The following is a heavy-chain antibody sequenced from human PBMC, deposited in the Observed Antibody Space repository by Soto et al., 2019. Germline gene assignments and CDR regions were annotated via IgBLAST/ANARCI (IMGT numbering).Heavy chain of an antibody. J-gene: IGHJ6*02. D-gene: IGHD2-2*01. V-gene: IGHV1-2*02. Sequence: ASVMVSCKASGYTFTGDYMHWVRQAPGQGLEWVGWINANSGGTNYAQKFQGRVTMTRDTSISTDYMELSRLRSDDTAVYYCARGGVVPATPRPTYYYYCYGMDVWGQGTTVTLSS. CDR2: INANSGGT. CDR3: ARGGVVPATPRPTYYYYCYGMDV. CDR1: GYTFTGDY.